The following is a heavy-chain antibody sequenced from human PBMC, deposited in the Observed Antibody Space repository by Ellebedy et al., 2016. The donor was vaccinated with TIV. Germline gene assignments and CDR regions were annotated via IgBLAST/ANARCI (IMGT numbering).Heavy chain of an antibody. J-gene: IGHJ4*02. CDR1: GFTFSSYA. V-gene: IGHV3-64D*06. CDR2: IVSNGDSI. D-gene: IGHD3-16*01. CDR3: VKAWGD. Sequence: PGGSLRLSCSASGFTFSSYAMHWVRQAPGKGLEYISAIVSNGDSIYYANSVKGRFTISRDNSKNTLYLQMSSLRPEDTAVYYCVKAWGDWGQGTLVTVSS.